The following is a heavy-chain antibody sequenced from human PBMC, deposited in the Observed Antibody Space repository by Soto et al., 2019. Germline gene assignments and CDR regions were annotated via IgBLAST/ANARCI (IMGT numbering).Heavy chain of an antibody. Sequence: QVQLVQSGAEVKKPGSSVKVSCKASGDTFSSYAISWVRQAPGQGLEWMGGIIPMFGTTNYAQRFQGRVTITADESPSTAYMELSSLRSEDTAVYYCARASYYGSGSTDWGQGTLVTVSS. V-gene: IGHV1-69*12. CDR1: GDTFSSYA. D-gene: IGHD3-10*01. CDR3: ARASYYGSGSTD. J-gene: IGHJ4*02. CDR2: IIPMFGTT.